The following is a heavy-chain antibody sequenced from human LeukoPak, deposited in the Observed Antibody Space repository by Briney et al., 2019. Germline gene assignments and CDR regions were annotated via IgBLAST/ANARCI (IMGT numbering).Heavy chain of an antibody. D-gene: IGHD2-2*01. J-gene: IGHJ4*02. CDR2: ISGSGGST. Sequence: GGPLSFSFEASGFTFSGYALSGVGKAPGKGLNGASAISGSGGSTYYADSVKGRFTISRDNSKNTLYLQMNSLRAEDTAVYYCAKHSVVVPAALFDYWGQGTLVTVSS. V-gene: IGHV3-23*01. CDR3: AKHSVVVPAALFDY. CDR1: GFTFSGYA.